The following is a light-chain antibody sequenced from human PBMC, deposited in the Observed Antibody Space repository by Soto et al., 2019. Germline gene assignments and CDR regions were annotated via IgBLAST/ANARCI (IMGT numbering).Light chain of an antibody. V-gene: IGKV1-5*01. Sequence: DIQMTQSPSTLSASVGDRVTITCRASQSITIWLAWYQQKPGKAPKLLIFDASSLESGVPSRFSGSGSGTEFTLTISSLQPYDFATYYCQHYNSYSWTFGQGTKVDIK. J-gene: IGKJ1*01. CDR3: QHYNSYSWT. CDR2: DAS. CDR1: QSITIW.